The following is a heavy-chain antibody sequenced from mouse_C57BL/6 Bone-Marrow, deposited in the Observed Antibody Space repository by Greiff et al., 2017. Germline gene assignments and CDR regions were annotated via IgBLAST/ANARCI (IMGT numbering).Heavy chain of an antibody. CDR2: IYWDDDK. CDR1: GFSLSTSGMG. CDR3: ARRAKFITTVGGAMDY. Sequence: QVTLKESGPGILQSSQTLSLTCSFSGFSLSTSGMGVSWIRQPSGKGLEWLAHIYWDDDKRYNPSLKSRLTISKDTSRNQVFLKITSVDTADTATYYCARRAKFITTVGGAMDYWGQGTSVTVSS. J-gene: IGHJ4*01. V-gene: IGHV8-12*01. D-gene: IGHD1-1*01.